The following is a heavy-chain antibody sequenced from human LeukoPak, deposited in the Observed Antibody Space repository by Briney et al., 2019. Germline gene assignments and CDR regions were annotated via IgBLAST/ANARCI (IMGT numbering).Heavy chain of an antibody. CDR3: ARGLHSSGWYYFDY. D-gene: IGHD6-19*01. J-gene: IGHJ4*02. CDR1: GGSFSGYY. Sequence: SETLSLTCAVYGGSFSGYYWSWIRQPPGKSLEWIGEINHSGSTNYNPSLKSRVTISVDTSKNQFSLKLSSVTAADTAVYYCARGLHSSGWYYFDYWGQGTLVTVSS. V-gene: IGHV4-34*01. CDR2: INHSGST.